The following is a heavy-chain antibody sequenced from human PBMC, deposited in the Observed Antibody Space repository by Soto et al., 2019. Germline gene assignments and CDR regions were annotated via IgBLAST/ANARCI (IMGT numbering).Heavy chain of an antibody. CDR3: VGALTYEVPYYYYGMDV. D-gene: IGHD3-16*01. Sequence: GGSLRLSCAASGFSFSTYLMSWVRQAPGKGLEWVANMKQGGNEKFYADSVKGRFTISRDNDKKSLYLQMDSLRVEDTAVYYCVGALTYEVPYYYYGMDVWGQGTTVTVSS. J-gene: IGHJ6*02. CDR1: GFSFSTYL. V-gene: IGHV3-7*01. CDR2: MKQGGNEK.